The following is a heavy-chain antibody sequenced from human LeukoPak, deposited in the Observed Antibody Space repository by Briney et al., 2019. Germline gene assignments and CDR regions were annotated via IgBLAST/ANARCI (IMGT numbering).Heavy chain of an antibody. V-gene: IGHV4-31*03. J-gene: IGHJ6*03. CDR3: ARDGGSSGYYYYNYYYYMDV. D-gene: IGHD3-22*01. Sequence: SQTLSLTCTVSGGSISSGGYYWSWIRQHPGKGLEWIGYIYYSGSTYYNPSLKSRVTISVDTSKNQFSLKLSSVTAADTAVYYCARDGGSSGYYYYNYYYYMDVWGKGTTVTVSS. CDR1: GGSISSGGYY. CDR2: IYYSGST.